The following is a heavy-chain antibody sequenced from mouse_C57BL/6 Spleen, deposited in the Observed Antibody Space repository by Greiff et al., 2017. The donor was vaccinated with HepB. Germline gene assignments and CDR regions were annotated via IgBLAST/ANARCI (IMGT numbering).Heavy chain of an antibody. D-gene: IGHD5-1*01. CDR1: GYTFTNYW. J-gene: IGHJ3*01. CDR3: ARGSTVTGAWFAY. V-gene: IGHV1-63*01. Sequence: QVQLKESGAELVRPGTSVKMSCKASGYTFTNYWIGWAKQRPGHGLEWIGDIYPGGGYTNYNEKFKGKATLTADKSSSTAYMQFSSLTSEDSAIYYCARGSTVTGAWFAYWGQGTLVTVSA. CDR2: IYPGGGYT.